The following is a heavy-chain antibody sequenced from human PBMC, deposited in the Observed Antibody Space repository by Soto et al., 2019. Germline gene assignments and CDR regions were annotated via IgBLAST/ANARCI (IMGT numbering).Heavy chain of an antibody. CDR3: ARLGGFDPTHDY. CDR1: GFSFSRHW. J-gene: IGHJ4*02. Sequence: EVQLVESGGGVVQPGGSLRLSCAASGFSFSRHWMHWVRQVPGQGLKWVSRIDNAGVGTSYADSVKGRFTMSRANAKKTLSRQMNDLRVEDTALYVCARLGGFDPTHDYWGQGALVTVSS. V-gene: IGHV3-74*01. D-gene: IGHD1-26*01. CDR2: IDNAGVGT.